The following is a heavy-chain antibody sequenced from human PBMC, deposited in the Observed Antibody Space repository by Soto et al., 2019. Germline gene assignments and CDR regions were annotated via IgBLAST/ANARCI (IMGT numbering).Heavy chain of an antibody. D-gene: IGHD3-22*01. CDR2: ISGSGTTS. Sequence: EVQLVESGGGLVQSGGSLRLSCAASGFSFSLYEMNWVRQAPGKGLEYISYISGSGTTSYYADSVEGRFTVSRDNDKNTMFLQMNSMRVEDTAIYYCARDMSRQDDDYDTTGYSPGPLRLDYWGQGILVTVSS. CDR3: ARDMSRQDDDYDTTGYSPGPLRLDY. V-gene: IGHV3-48*03. CDR1: GFSFSLYE. J-gene: IGHJ4*02.